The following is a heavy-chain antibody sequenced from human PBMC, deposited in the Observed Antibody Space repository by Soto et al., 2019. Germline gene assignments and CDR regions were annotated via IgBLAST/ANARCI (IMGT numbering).Heavy chain of an antibody. CDR1: GFTFSSYG. CDR3: AKVFGEGRYYYYYYMDV. CDR2: ISYDGSNK. J-gene: IGHJ6*03. V-gene: IGHV3-30*18. Sequence: QVQLVESGGGVVQPGRSLRLSCAASGFTFSSYGMHWVRQAPGKGLEWVAVISYDGSNKYYADSVKGRFTISRDNSKNTLYLQMNSLRAEDTAVYYCAKVFGEGRYYYYYYMDVWGKGTTVTVSS. D-gene: IGHD3-16*01.